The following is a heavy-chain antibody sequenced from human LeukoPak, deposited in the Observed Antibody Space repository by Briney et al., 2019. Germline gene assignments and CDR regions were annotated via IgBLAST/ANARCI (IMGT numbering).Heavy chain of an antibody. V-gene: IGHV3-23*01. CDR3: ARDGPDPKYSYGYSTTNWFDP. CDR2: ISGSGSST. J-gene: IGHJ5*02. Sequence: GGSLRLSCAASGFIFSTYAMSWVRQAPGKGLEWVSSISGSGSSTDYGDSVKGRFTISRDNSKNTLYLQMNSLRAEDTAVYYCARDGPDPKYSYGYSTTNWFDPWGQGTLVTVSS. CDR1: GFIFSTYA. D-gene: IGHD5-18*01.